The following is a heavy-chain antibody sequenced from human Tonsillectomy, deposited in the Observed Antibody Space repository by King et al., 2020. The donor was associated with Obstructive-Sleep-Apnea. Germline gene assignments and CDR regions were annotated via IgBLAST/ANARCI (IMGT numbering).Heavy chain of an antibody. V-gene: IGHV4-31*03. CDR3: ARCQGSDYYSGMDV. Sequence: VPLQESGPGLVKPSETLSLTCTVSGGSISSGGYYWSWIRQHPGKGLEWIGYIYYSGSTYYNPSLKSRVTISVDTSKNQFSLKLSSVTAADTAVYYCARCQGSDYYSGMDVWGQGTTVTVSS. CDR1: GGSISSGGYY. J-gene: IGHJ6*02. CDR2: IYYSGST. D-gene: IGHD6-6*01.